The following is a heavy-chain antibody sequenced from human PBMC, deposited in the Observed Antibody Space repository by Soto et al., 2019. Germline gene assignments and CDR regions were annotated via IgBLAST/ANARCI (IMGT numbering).Heavy chain of an antibody. V-gene: IGHV1-69*06. CDR1: VGTFSSYA. CDR2: IIPIFGTA. CDR3: ARDGSGSGGYYYYGMDV. D-gene: IGHD3-10*01. Sequence: VASVKVSCKASVGTFSSYAISWVRQAPGQGLEWMGGIIPIFGTANYAQKFQGRVTITADKSTSTAYMELSSLRSEDTAAYYCARDGSGSGGYYYYGMDVWGQGTTVTVSS. J-gene: IGHJ6*02.